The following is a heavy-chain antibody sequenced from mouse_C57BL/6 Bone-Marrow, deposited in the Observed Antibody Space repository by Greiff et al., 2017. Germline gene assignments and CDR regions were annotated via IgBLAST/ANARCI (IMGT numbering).Heavy chain of an antibody. CDR1: GYTFTSYW. J-gene: IGHJ2*01. CDR3: ARGGVTTVVGGDYFDY. D-gene: IGHD1-1*01. CDR2: LDPSDSYT. V-gene: IGHV1-50*01. Sequence: QVQLQQPGAELVKPGASVKLSCKASGYTFTSYWMQWVKQRPGQGLEWIGELDPSDSYTNYNQQFKGKATLSVDTSSSTAYMQLSSLTSEDSAVYYCARGGVTTVVGGDYFDYWGQGTTLTVSS.